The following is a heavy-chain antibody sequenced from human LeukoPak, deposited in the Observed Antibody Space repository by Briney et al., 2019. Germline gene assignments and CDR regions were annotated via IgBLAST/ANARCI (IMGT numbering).Heavy chain of an antibody. CDR3: CRGSNRYDSSDFDD. J-gene: IGHJ4*02. CDR1: GGSFSDNF. D-gene: IGHD3-22*01. Sequence: ETLSLTCAVYGGSFSDNFWSWIRQPPGKGLEWVGRIYRTSDGGTTEYAAPAKGRFTISRDDSKSLFYLQMNSLMSEDTAVYCCCRGSNRYDSSDFDDWGQGTLVTVSS. CDR2: IYRTSDGGTT. V-gene: IGHV3-15*01.